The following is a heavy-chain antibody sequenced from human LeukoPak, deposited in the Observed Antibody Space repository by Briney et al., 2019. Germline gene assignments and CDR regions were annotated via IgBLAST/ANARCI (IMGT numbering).Heavy chain of an antibody. V-gene: IGHV3-23*01. J-gene: IGHJ4*02. CDR3: ARAGRIVATSTFDY. CDR1: GFTFRSYA. CDR2: ISGSGGST. Sequence: GGSLRLSCSAWGFTFRSYAMSGVRQAPGKGLEGVAAISGSGGSTYYADSVKGRLIISSDNSNNTAYLQMNSVRAEDTAVYYCARAGRIVATSTFDYWGQGTLVTVSS. D-gene: IGHD5-12*01.